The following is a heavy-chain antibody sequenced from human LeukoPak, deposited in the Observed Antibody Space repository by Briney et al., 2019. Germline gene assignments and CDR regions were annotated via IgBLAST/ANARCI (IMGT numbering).Heavy chain of an antibody. CDR2: ISSSSSTI. J-gene: IGHJ4*02. D-gene: IGHD6-19*01. Sequence: GGSLRLSCAASGFTFSSYSMNWVRQAPGKGLEWVSYISSSSSTIYYADSVKGRFTISRDNAKNSLYLQMDSLRAEDTAVYYCARDLRSSGWYLPNPKFDYWGQGTLVTVSS. CDR1: GFTFSSYS. CDR3: ARDLRSSGWYLPNPKFDY. V-gene: IGHV3-48*01.